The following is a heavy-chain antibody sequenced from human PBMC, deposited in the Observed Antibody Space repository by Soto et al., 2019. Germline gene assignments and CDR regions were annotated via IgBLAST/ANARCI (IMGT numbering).Heavy chain of an antibody. CDR2: ISYDGSEQ. Sequence: QVQVEEFGGGVVQPGRSLRLSCAGPTFTFSDFGFHWVRQAPGKGLEWVAMISYDGSEQYYGDSVQGRFTIYRDDSKNTVYLQMNSLRAEDTAMYYCAKSTYCNGGSCFPQYWGPGTLVTVSS. V-gene: IGHV3-30*18. CDR1: TFTFSDFG. D-gene: IGHD2-15*01. CDR3: AKSTYCNGGSCFPQY. J-gene: IGHJ4*02.